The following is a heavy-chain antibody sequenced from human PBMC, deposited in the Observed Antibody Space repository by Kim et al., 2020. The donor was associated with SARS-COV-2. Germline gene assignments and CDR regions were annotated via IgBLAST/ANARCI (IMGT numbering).Heavy chain of an antibody. CDR2: ISGGAYST. CDR3: AKGRASSNWSNFDY. V-gene: IGHV3-23*01. J-gene: IGHJ4*02. D-gene: IGHD6-13*01. Sequence: GGSLRLSCAASGITFSNYAMSWVRQTPGKGLEWVSVISGGAYSTYYADSVKGRFTISRDNSKNTLYLQMNSLRAEDTAVYYCAKGRASSNWSNFDYWGQG. CDR1: GITFSNYA.